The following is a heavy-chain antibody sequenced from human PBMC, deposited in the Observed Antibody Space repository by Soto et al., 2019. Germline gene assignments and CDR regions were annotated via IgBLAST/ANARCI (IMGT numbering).Heavy chain of an antibody. D-gene: IGHD2-21*01. J-gene: IGHJ6*02. V-gene: IGHV4-39*01. CDR3: ARARDFGGYV. CDR1: GGSMNDVTHY. CDR2: TYYSGST. Sequence: SGTLSLTCFVSGGSMNDVTHYWAWIRQPPGKGLEWIATTYYSGSTHYNSSLKSRATISVDTSQNQFSLELTSVNAADTAVYHCARARDFGGYVWGQGTMVTVSS.